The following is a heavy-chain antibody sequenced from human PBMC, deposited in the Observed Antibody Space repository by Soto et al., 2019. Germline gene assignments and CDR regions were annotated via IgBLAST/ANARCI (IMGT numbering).Heavy chain of an antibody. CDR2: INSDGSST. CDR3: ASGRNKWLGPFDY. CDR1: GFTFSSYW. Sequence: GVSLRLSCAASGFTFSSYWMHWVRQAPGKGLVWVSRINSDGSSTSYADSVKGRFTISRDNAKNTLYLQMNSLRAEDTAVYYCASGRNKWLGPFDYWGQGTLVTVSS. V-gene: IGHV3-74*01. J-gene: IGHJ4*02. D-gene: IGHD6-19*01.